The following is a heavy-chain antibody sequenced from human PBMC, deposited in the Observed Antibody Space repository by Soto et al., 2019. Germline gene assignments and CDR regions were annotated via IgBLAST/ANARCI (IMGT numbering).Heavy chain of an antibody. CDR3: ARARGRQWLVLGAFDI. CDR2: ISAYSGGT. J-gene: IGHJ3*02. CDR1: GYTFTSYG. V-gene: IGHV1-2*04. Sequence: ASVKVSCKASGYTFTSYGISWVRQAPGQGLEWMGWISAYSGGTNYAQKFQGWVTMTRDTSISTAYMELSRLRSDDTAVYYCARARGRQWLVLGAFDIWGQGTMVTVSS. D-gene: IGHD6-19*01.